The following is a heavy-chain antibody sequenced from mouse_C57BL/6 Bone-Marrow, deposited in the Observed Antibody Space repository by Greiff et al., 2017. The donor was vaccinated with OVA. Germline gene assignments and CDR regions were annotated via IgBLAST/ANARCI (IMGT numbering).Heavy chain of an antibody. CDR1: GFNIKDDY. Sequence: VQLQQSGAELVRPGASVKLSCTASGFNIKDDYMHWVKQRPEQGLEWIGWIDPENGDTEYASKFQGKATITADTSSNTAYLQLSSLTSEDTAVYYCTTFGFASYGKEFAYWGQGTLVTVSA. V-gene: IGHV14-4*01. CDR2: IDPENGDT. CDR3: TTFGFASYGKEFAY. J-gene: IGHJ3*01. D-gene: IGHD2-10*01.